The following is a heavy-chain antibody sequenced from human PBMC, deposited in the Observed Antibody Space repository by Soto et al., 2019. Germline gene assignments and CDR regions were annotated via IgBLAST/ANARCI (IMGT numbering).Heavy chain of an antibody. J-gene: IGHJ3*02. CDR3: ERMVNAFDM. Sequence: SETLSLTCTVSGASIRSYYWSWIRQPPGKGLEWIGYIYYSGSTNYNPSLKSRVTISVDTSKNHLSLKVTSVSAADTAVYYCERMVNAFDMWGQGTMVTVSS. D-gene: IGHD5-18*01. V-gene: IGHV4-59*01. CDR1: GASIRSYY. CDR2: IYYSGST.